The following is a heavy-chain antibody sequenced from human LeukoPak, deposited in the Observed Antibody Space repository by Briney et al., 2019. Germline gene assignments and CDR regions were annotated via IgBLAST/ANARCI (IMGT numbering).Heavy chain of an antibody. D-gene: IGHD6-19*01. J-gene: IGHJ4*02. Sequence: SETLSLTCTVSGGXISSYYCSWIRQPAGKGLEWIGRIYTSGSTTYNPSLTSRVSMSIDTSKNHFSLKLTSVTAADTAVYYCAREAYSSGFYYFDYWGQGTLVTVSS. CDR2: IYTSGST. CDR1: GGXISSYY. CDR3: AREAYSSGFYYFDY. V-gene: IGHV4-4*07.